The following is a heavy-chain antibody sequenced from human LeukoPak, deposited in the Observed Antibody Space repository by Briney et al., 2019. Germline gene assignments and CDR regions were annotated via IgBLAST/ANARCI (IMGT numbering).Heavy chain of an antibody. Sequence: GASVKVSCKASGYTLTSYYMHWVRQAPGQGLEWMGIINPSGGSTSYAQKFQGRLTMTRDTSTRTVYMELSSLRSEDTAVYYCARAYADEVNTFDYWGQGTLVTVSS. CDR2: INPSGGST. D-gene: IGHD2/OR15-2a*01. J-gene: IGHJ4*02. V-gene: IGHV1-46*01. CDR3: ARAYADEVNTFDY. CDR1: GYTLTSYY.